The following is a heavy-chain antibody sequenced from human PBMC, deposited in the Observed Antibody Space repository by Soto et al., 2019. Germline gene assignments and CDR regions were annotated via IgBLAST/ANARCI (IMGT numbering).Heavy chain of an antibody. CDR3: ARVAYSNGWIFDX. Sequence: GGSLRLSFAASGFTFSSYWMSWVRQAPGKGLEWVSNINKDGSEMYYVDSVRVRFTLSRDNAKKSLQLQMNSLRAGDTAIYFCARVAYSNGWIFDXWGQGTLVTVSX. V-gene: IGHV3-7*01. D-gene: IGHD6-19*01. CDR2: INKDGSEM. CDR1: GFTFSSYW. J-gene: IGHJ4*01.